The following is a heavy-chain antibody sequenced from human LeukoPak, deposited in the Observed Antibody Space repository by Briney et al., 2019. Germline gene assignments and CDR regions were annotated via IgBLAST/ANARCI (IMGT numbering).Heavy chain of an antibody. J-gene: IGHJ4*02. CDR3: ARHEGSSQAFSDY. CDR2: IYPDGSDT. Sequence: GESLKISCKGSGYRITSYWIGWVRQMPGKGLEWMGIIYPDGSDTRYSPSFQGQVTISADKSISTAYLQWSSLKASDTAMYYCARHEGSSQAFSDYWGQGTLVTVSS. V-gene: IGHV5-51*01. CDR1: GYRITSYW. D-gene: IGHD6-13*01.